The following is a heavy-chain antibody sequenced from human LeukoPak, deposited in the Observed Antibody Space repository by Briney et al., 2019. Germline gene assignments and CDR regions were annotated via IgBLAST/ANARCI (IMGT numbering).Heavy chain of an antibody. CDR1: AFTFTSYN. J-gene: IGHJ4*02. D-gene: IGHD3-10*01. V-gene: IGHV3-74*03. CDR3: ARGYYGDPVAFDY. CDR2: ITTGVSTT. Sequence: GRTLRLSSAASAFTFTSYNMHWVRQVAGKGLVWVSRITTGVSTTMYADSVKGRFTISRDNAKNTVHLQMGSLRVEDTAIYYWARGYYGDPVAFDYGGKGTVVSVS.